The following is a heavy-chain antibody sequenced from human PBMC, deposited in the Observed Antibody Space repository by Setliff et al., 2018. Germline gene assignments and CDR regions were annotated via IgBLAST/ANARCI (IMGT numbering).Heavy chain of an antibody. V-gene: IGHV4-34*01. CDR2: INHRGST. J-gene: IGHJ4*02. CDR3: ARGRNIAARLLDS. D-gene: IGHD6-6*01. Sequence: KPSETLSLTCAAYGGTFSDYHWTWIRQSPEKGLEWIGEINHRGSTNYNPSLKSRVTISIDTSKDQFSLKLISVTAADTAVYYCARGRNIAARLLDSWGQGTLVTVSS. CDR1: GGTFSDYH.